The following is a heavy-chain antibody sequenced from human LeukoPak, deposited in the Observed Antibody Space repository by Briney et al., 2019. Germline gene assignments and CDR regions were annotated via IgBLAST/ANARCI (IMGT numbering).Heavy chain of an antibody. Sequence: ASVKVSCKASGYTFTSYGISWVRQAPGQGLEWMGWISAYNGNTNYAQKLQGRVTMTTDTSTSTAYMELRSLRSDDTAVYYCARDAVGDYGANPTGLQWGQGTLVTVSS. J-gene: IGHJ4*02. CDR2: ISAYNGNT. D-gene: IGHD3-16*01. V-gene: IGHV1-18*01. CDR3: ARDAVGDYGANPTGLQ. CDR1: GYTFTSYG.